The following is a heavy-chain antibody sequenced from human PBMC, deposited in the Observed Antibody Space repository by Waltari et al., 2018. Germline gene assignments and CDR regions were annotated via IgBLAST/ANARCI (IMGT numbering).Heavy chain of an antibody. CDR2: CDHEDAET. CDR1: GYTLTELS. J-gene: IGHJ5*02. D-gene: IGHD3-10*01. Sequence: QVQLVQSGAEVKKPGASVKISCKVSGYTLTELSMHWVRQAPGKGLEGMGGCDHEDAETSYAQKSQGRGTMTEDTSTDTAYMELSSLRSEDTAVYYCATVIDYYGSGRACWFDPWGQGTLVTVSS. CDR3: ATVIDYYGSGRACWFDP. V-gene: IGHV1-24*01.